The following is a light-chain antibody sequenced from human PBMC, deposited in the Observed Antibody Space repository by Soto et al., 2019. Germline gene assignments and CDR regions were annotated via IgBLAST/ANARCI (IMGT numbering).Light chain of an antibody. Sequence: QAVVTQEPSLTVSPGGTVTLTCGSSTGVVTSGHYPYWYQQKPGQAPRTLIYDTSNKDSWTPARFSGSLLGGKAALTLSGAQPEDEDEYYCLLLYSGGRVFGGGTKLTVL. CDR2: DTS. V-gene: IGLV7-46*01. CDR1: TGVVTSGHY. J-gene: IGLJ2*01. CDR3: LLLYSGGRV.